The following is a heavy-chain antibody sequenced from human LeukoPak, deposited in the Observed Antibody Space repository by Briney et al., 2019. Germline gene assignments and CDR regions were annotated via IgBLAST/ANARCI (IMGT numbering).Heavy chain of an antibody. Sequence: PGGSLRLSCAASGFTFSSYSMNWVRQAPGKGLEWVSSISSSSSYRYYADSVKGRFTISRDNAKNSLYLQMNSLRAEDTAVYYCARSEGDYGDYFPFFDYWGQGTLVTVSS. J-gene: IGHJ4*02. CDR1: GFTFSSYS. CDR2: ISSSSSYR. D-gene: IGHD4-17*01. V-gene: IGHV3-21*01. CDR3: ARSEGDYGDYFPFFDY.